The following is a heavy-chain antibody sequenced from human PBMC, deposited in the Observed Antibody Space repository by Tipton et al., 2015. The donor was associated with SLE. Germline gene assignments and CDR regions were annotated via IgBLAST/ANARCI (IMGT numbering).Heavy chain of an antibody. V-gene: IGHV4-39*07. CDR1: GGSISSSTYY. Sequence: TLSLTCTVSGGSISSSTYYWGWIRQPPGKGLEWIGSVYYTGNTYYNPSLKSRVTISVDTSKNHFSLSVRSVTAADTAVYYCVRGSASGYYGMDVWGQGTTVTVSS. CDR2: VYYTGNT. J-gene: IGHJ6*02. CDR3: VRGSASGYYGMDV.